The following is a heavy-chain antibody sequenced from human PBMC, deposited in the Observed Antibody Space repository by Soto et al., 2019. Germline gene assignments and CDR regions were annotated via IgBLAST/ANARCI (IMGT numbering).Heavy chain of an antibody. CDR3: ATAHYGDYGYGMDV. Sequence: QLQLQESGSGLVKPSQTLSLTCAVSGGSISSGGYSWSWIRQPPGKGLEWIGYTYHSGSTYYNPSHRSSVTISVDRSKNQFALKLSSVTAADTAVYYCATAHYGDYGYGMDVWGQGTTVTVSS. V-gene: IGHV4-30-2*01. CDR2: TYHSGST. CDR1: GGSISSGGYS. D-gene: IGHD4-17*01. J-gene: IGHJ6*02.